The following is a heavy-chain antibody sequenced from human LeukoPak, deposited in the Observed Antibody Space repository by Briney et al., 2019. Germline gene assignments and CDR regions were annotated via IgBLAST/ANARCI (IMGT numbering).Heavy chain of an antibody. J-gene: IGHJ3*02. CDR1: RFTLSPYS. V-gene: IGHV3-21*06. CDR3: ARGDVDYYDSSGSDAFYI. CDR2: ISSSGSHT. Sequence: PGGSLSLSCATSRFTLSPYSMSWVRQAPGKGLEWVACISSSGSHTYYADSVKGRFIISRDNAKNSMSLHINSLRVEDTAMYFCARGDVDYYDSSGSDAFYIWGQGTRVTVSS. D-gene: IGHD3-22*01.